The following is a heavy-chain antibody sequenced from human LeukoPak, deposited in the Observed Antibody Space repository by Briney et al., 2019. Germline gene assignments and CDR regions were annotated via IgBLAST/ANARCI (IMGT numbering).Heavy chain of an antibody. CDR2: IYSGGNT. Sequence: GGSLRLSCTVSGFTVSSNSMSWVRQAPGKGLEWVSFIYSGGNTHYSDSVKGRFTISRDNSKNTLYLQMNSLRAEDTAVYYCARTTMVRGTYYMDVWGKGTTVTVSS. CDR3: ARTTMVRGTYYMDV. CDR1: GFTVSSNS. J-gene: IGHJ6*03. D-gene: IGHD3-10*01. V-gene: IGHV3-53*01.